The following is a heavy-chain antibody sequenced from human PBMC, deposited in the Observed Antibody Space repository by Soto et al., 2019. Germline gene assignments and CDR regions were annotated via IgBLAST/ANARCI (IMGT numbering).Heavy chain of an antibody. CDR1: GGSIGRYY. J-gene: IGHJ4*02. CDR3: ARAGWSAYHTAAFFDF. Sequence: PSETLSLTCTVSGGSIGRYYWSWIRQPPGKGLEWIGYMSYSGSSNYNPSLKSRVTISVDTSRNQFSLKLSSVIAADTAVYHCARAGWSAYHTAAFFDFWGQGALVTVSS. V-gene: IGHV4-59*01. CDR2: MSYSGSS. D-gene: IGHD3-3*01.